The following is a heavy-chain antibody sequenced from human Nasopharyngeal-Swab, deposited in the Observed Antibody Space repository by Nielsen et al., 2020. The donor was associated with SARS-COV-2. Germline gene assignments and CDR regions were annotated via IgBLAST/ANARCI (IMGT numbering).Heavy chain of an antibody. V-gene: IGHV4-61*02. D-gene: IGHD3-3*01. Sequence: SETLSLTCTVSGGSISSGSYYWSWIRQPAGKGLEWIGRIYTSGSTNYNPSLKSRVTISVDTSKNQFSLKLSSVTAADTAVYYCASTPRITIFGVVTSQFDYWGQGTLVTVSS. CDR3: ASTPRITIFGVVTSQFDY. CDR1: GGSISSGSYY. CDR2: IYTSGST. J-gene: IGHJ4*02.